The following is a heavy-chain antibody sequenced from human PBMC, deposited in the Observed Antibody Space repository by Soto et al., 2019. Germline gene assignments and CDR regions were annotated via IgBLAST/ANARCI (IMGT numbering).Heavy chain of an antibody. CDR2: ISGSGDST. CDR3: AKRTVGWYFDL. CDR1: GFTFISYA. J-gene: IGHJ2*01. Sequence: EVQLLESGGGLVQPGGSLRLSCAASGFTFISYAMSWVRQAPGKGLEWVSAISGSGDSTYYADSVKGRFTISRDNSKNTQYLQMNSLRAEDTAVYYCAKRTVGWYFDLWGRGTLVTVSS. V-gene: IGHV3-23*01. D-gene: IGHD4-17*01.